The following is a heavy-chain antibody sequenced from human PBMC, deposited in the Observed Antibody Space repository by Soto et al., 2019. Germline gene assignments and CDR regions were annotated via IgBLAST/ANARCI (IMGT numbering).Heavy chain of an antibody. J-gene: IGHJ4*02. V-gene: IGHV3-23*01. CDR3: ASSDFLDSYFDY. D-gene: IGHD3-3*01. CDR2: ISGSGGST. Sequence: GGSLRLSCAASGFTFSSYAMSWVRQAPGKGLEWVSAISGSGGSTYYADSVKGRFTISRDNSKNTLYLQMNSLRAEDTAVYYCASSDFLDSYFDYWGQGTLVTVSS. CDR1: GFTFSSYA.